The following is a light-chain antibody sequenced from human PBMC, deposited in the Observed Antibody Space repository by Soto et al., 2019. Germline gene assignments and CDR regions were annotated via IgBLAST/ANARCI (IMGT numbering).Light chain of an antibody. CDR3: CSYAGNYYV. V-gene: IGLV2-11*01. J-gene: IGLJ1*01. CDR1: SSDVGSYNY. CDR2: DVT. Sequence: QSALTQPRSVSGSPGQSVAISCTGTSSDVGSYNYVSWYQQHPGEAPKLMISDVTKRPSGVPDRFSGSKSGNTASLTISGLQAEDEADYYCCSYAGNYYVFGTGTKVTVL.